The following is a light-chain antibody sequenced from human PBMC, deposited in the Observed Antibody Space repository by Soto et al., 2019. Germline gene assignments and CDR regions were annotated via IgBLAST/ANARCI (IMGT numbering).Light chain of an antibody. CDR3: LLFYSGVYWV. CDR2: DTS. CDR1: TGAVTSGHY. V-gene: IGLV7-46*01. J-gene: IGLJ3*02. Sequence: QAVVTQEPSLTVSPGGTVTLTCGSSTGAVTSGHYPYWFQQKPGQAPRTLIYDTSNKHSWTPARFSGSLLGGKAALTLSGAQPEDEAEYYCLLFYSGVYWVFGGGTKLTVL.